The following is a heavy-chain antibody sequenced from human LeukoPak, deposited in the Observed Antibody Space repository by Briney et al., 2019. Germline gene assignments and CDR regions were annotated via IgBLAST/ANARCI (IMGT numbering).Heavy chain of an antibody. CDR1: GFRFDTFW. J-gene: IGHJ4*02. V-gene: IGHV3-7*01. D-gene: IGHD4/OR15-4a*01. Sequence: GGSLRLSCAASGFRFDTFWMSWVHQAPGKGLEWVANIKQDGNEKYYADSVKGRFTISRDNGKNSLDLQMNSLRADDTAFYYCARDTLGEGEDANYAVYYFDYWGQGTVVTVSS. CDR2: IKQDGNEK. CDR3: ARDTLGEGEDANYAVYYFDY.